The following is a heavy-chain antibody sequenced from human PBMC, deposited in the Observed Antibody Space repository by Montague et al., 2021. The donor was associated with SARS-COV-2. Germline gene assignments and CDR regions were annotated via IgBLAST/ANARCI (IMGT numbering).Heavy chain of an antibody. CDR2: INGGSSVM. V-gene: IGHV3-48*03. CDR3: APEVPDADDS. D-gene: IGHD2-2*01. CDR1: GFNFGVYE. J-gene: IGHJ5*02. Sequence: SLRLSCAASGFNFGVYEMNWVRQTPGKGLEWVSYINGGSSVMYYXDAVMGRFTIARDTAASSLYMQMNSLRAEDTAVYYCAPEVPDADDSWGQGTLVTVSS.